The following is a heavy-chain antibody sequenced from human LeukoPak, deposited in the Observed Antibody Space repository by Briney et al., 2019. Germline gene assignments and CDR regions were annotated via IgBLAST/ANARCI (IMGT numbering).Heavy chain of an antibody. CDR3: ANLAVARTVGYSDY. V-gene: IGHV3-23*01. Sequence: SGGSLRLSCAASRFDFTTSAMNWVRQAPGDRLEWVSVISADGGTTYYVDSVKGRFTISRDNSKRTLYLQMNSLRAEDTAVYYCANLAVARTVGYSDYWGQGTLVTVSS. J-gene: IGHJ4*02. CDR2: ISADGGTT. CDR1: RFDFTTSA. D-gene: IGHD6-19*01.